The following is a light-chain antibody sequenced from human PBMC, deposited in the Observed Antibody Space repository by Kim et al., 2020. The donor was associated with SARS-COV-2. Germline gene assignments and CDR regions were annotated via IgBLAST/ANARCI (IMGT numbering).Light chain of an antibody. CDR2: EDN. J-gene: IGLJ1*01. V-gene: IGLV2-23*01. CDR3: CAYAGSGIFV. CDR1: SSDVGTHKF. Sequence: QSVLTQPASVSGSPGQSITISCTGSSSDVGTHKFVSWYQHHPGKAPKLMIYEDNKWPSGVSNRFSGSKSANTASLTISGLQAEDEADYYCCAYAGSGIFVFGTGTKVTVL.